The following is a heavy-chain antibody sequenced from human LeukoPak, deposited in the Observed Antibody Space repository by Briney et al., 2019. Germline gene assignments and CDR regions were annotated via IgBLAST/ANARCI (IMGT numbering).Heavy chain of an antibody. J-gene: IGHJ4*02. Sequence: AGGSLGISLSASGFTFSDYEMHWGRPATGKRLEGVSVIGTAGDTYYTGSVKGRFTISRENAKNSLYLQMNSLKAGDTAVYYCARVAKERVGGVYYFDYWGQGTLVTVSS. CDR2: IGTAGDT. V-gene: IGHV3-13*01. CDR1: GFTFSDYE. D-gene: IGHD1-1*01. CDR3: ARVAKERVGGVYYFDY.